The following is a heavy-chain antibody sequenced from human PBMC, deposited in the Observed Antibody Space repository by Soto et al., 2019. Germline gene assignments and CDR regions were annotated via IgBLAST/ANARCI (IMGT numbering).Heavy chain of an antibody. Sequence: GASVKVSCKASGGTFSSYAISWVRQAPGQGLEWMGGIIPIFGTANYAQKFQGRVTITADESTSTAYMELSSLRSEDTAVYYCARGLGAYYDSSGYPFNYWGQGXLVTVSS. D-gene: IGHD3-22*01. V-gene: IGHV1-69*13. J-gene: IGHJ4*02. CDR1: GGTFSSYA. CDR2: IIPIFGTA. CDR3: ARGLGAYYDSSGYPFNY.